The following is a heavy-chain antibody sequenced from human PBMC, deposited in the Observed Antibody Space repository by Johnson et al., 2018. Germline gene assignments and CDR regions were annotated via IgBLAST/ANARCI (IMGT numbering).Heavy chain of an antibody. CDR1: GFTFSSYS. CDR3: ALGYGSGWYHWYFVL. CDR2: INSDGSST. D-gene: IGHD6-19*01. J-gene: IGHJ2*01. V-gene: IGHV3-74*02. Sequence: VQLVQSGGGVVQPGRSLRLSCAASGFTFSSYSMHWVRQAPGEGLVWVSRINSDGSSTTYADSVKGRFTISRDNPQNPLYLQMNSLRAQDTAVYYGALGYGSGWYHWYFVLWGRGTLVTVSS.